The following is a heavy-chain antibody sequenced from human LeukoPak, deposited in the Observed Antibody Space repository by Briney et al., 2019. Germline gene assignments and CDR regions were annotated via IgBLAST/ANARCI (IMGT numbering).Heavy chain of an antibody. J-gene: IGHJ4*02. CDR2: IKQDGSEK. D-gene: IGHD6-19*01. CDR1: GFTFSSWW. V-gene: IGHV3-7*01. Sequence: PGGSLRLSCAASGFTFSSWWMSGARQAPGKGLEWVANIKQDGSEKYYVDSVKGRFTISRDNAKNSLYLQKNSPRVDDTAEHNRATVKKQWVVLPPQLIYLFDYWGQGTLVTVSS. CDR3: ATVKKQWVVLPPQLIYLFDY.